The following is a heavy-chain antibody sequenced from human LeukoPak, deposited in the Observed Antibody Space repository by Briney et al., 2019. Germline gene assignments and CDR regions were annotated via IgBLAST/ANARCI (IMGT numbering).Heavy chain of an antibody. D-gene: IGHD3-22*01. J-gene: IGHJ6*03. CDR1: GGSVSSGTYY. V-gene: IGHV4-61*01. CDR2: IYHSGST. Sequence: SETLSLTCTVSGGSVSSGTYYWNWIRQPPGKGLEWIGYIYHSGSTNYNPSLKSRATISVDTSKNQLSLKLSYVTAADTAVYYCARDEDNSGRYYYYMDVWGKGTTVTVSS. CDR3: ARDEDNSGRYYYYMDV.